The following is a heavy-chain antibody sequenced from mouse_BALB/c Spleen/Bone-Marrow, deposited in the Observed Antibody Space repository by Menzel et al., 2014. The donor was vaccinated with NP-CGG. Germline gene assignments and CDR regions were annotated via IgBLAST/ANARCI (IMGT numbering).Heavy chain of an antibody. D-gene: IGHD4-1*01. J-gene: IGHJ3*01. CDR1: GYAFSSSW. Sequence: QVQLQQSGPELVKPGASVKISCKASGYAFSSSWMNWVKQRPGQGLEWIGRIYPGDGDTNYNGKFKGKATLTADKSSSTAYMQLSSLTSVGAAVYFCATTGTRAYWGQGTLVTVSA. V-gene: IGHV1-82*01. CDR2: IYPGDGDT. CDR3: ATTGTRAY.